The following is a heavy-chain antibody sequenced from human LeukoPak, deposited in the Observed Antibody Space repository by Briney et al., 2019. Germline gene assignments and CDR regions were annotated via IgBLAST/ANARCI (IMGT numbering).Heavy chain of an antibody. V-gene: IGHV1-18*01. CDR3: ARDRVQGYYDFWSGYHTTPLYFDY. Sequence: ASVKVSCKASGYTFTSYGISWVRQAPGQGLEWMGWISAYNGNTNYAQKLQGRVTMTTDTSTSTAYMELRSLRSDDTAVYYCARDRVQGYYDFWSGYHTTPLYFDYWGQGTLVTVSS. J-gene: IGHJ4*02. D-gene: IGHD3-3*01. CDR1: GYTFTSYG. CDR2: ISAYNGNT.